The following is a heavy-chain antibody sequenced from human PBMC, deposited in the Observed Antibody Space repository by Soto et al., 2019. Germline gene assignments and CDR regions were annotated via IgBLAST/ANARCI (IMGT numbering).Heavy chain of an antibody. Sequence: ASVKVSCKASGYTFTSYAMHWVRQAPGQRLEWMGWINAGNGNTKYSQKFQGRVTITRDTSASTAYMELSSLRSEDTAVYYCERAGKYYYGSGSYLYWGQGTLVTVSS. CDR1: GYTFTSYA. V-gene: IGHV1-3*01. D-gene: IGHD3-10*01. J-gene: IGHJ4*02. CDR2: INAGNGNT. CDR3: ERAGKYYYGSGSYLY.